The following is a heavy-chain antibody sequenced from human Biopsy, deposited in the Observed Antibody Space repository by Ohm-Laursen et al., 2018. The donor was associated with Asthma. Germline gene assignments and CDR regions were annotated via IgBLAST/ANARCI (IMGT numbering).Heavy chain of an antibody. CDR2: INASNGNT. CDR1: GYTFINYA. D-gene: IGHD3-9*01. Sequence: GASVKVSCKASGYTFINYAIHWVRQAPGQRLEWMGWINASNGNTKYSQKFQGRVTISRDTSASTACMDLSSLRSEDTAVYYCARTYYDFLTGQVIDAFAIWGQGTMVTVSS. J-gene: IGHJ3*02. CDR3: ARTYYDFLTGQVIDAFAI. V-gene: IGHV1-3*01.